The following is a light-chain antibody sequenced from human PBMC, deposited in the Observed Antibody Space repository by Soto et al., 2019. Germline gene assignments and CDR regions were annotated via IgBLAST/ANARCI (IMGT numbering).Light chain of an antibody. V-gene: IGKV3-20*01. CDR1: QSVSSSY. J-gene: IGKJ1*01. CDR2: GAS. Sequence: EVVLTQSPGTLSLSPGERATLSCRASQSVSSSYLAWYQQKPGQAPRLLIYGASSRATGIPDRFSGSGSGTDFTLTISRLEPEDLAVYYCQQYDNSVWTLGQGTKVDIK. CDR3: QQYDNSVWT.